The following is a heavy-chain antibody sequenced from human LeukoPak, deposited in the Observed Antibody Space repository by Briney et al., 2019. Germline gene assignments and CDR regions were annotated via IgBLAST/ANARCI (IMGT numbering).Heavy chain of an antibody. CDR2: ISAYNGNT. D-gene: IGHD6-13*01. Sequence: ASVKVSCKASGYTFTSYGISWVRQAPGQGLEWMGWISAYNGNTNYAQKLQGRVTMTTDTSTSTAYMELRSLRSDDTAVYYCARRKPSSSWYGAFDIWGQGTMVTVSS. J-gene: IGHJ3*02. CDR3: ARRKPSSSWYGAFDI. V-gene: IGHV1-18*01. CDR1: GYTFTSYG.